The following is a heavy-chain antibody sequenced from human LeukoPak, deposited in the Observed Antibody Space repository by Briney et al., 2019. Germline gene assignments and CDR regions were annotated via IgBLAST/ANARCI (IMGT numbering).Heavy chain of an antibody. CDR1: GFTFSSYG. CDR2: IWYDGSNK. V-gene: IGHV3-33*01. J-gene: IGHJ4*02. Sequence: GRSLRLSCAASGFTFSSYGMHWVRQAPGKGLEWVAVIWYDGSNKYYADSVKGRFTISRDNSKNTLYLQMNSLRAEDAAFYYCARDLAYSRLDYWGQGMLVTVSS. CDR3: ARDLAYSRLDY. D-gene: IGHD5-18*01.